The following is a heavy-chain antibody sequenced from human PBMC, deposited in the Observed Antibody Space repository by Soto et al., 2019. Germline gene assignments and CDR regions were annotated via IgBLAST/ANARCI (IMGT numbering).Heavy chain of an antibody. V-gene: IGHV3-33*01. CDR2: IWYDGSNK. D-gene: IGHD5-12*01. CDR3: ARVVGRWLQFDY. J-gene: IGHJ4*02. Sequence: QVQLVESGGGVVQPGRSLRLSCAASGFTFSSYGMHWVRQAPGKGLEWVAVIWYDGSNKYYADSVKGRFTISRDNSKNTLYLQMNSLRAEDTAVYYCARVVGRWLQFDYWGQGTLVTVSS. CDR1: GFTFSSYG.